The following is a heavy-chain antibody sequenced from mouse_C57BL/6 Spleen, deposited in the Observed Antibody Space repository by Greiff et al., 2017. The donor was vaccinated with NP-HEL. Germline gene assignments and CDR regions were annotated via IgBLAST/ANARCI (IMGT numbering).Heavy chain of an antibody. CDR1: GYTFTDYN. Sequence: VQLQQSGPELVKPGASVKIPCKASGYTFTDYNMDWVKQSHGKSLEWIGDINPNNGGTIYNQKFKGKATLTVDKSSSTAYMELRSLTSEDTAVYYCARKWFSSGYWFAYWGHGTLVTVSA. CDR3: ARKWFSSGYWFAY. D-gene: IGHD3-2*02. J-gene: IGHJ3*01. V-gene: IGHV1-18*01. CDR2: INPNNGGT.